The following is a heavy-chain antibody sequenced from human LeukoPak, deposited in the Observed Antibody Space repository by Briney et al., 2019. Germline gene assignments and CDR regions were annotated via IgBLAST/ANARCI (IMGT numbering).Heavy chain of an antibody. CDR2: IYWNDDK. CDR1: GFSLSTSGVG. V-gene: IGHV2-5*01. Sequence: SGPTLVNPTQTLTLTCTFSGFSLSTSGVGVGWIRQPPGKALEWLAVIYWNDDKRYSPVLKSRLTITKDNSKNQVVLTMTNMDPVDTATYYCAHRGDITMVRGVSPIRGWFDPWGQGTLVTVSS. CDR3: AHRGDITMVRGVSPIRGWFDP. J-gene: IGHJ5*02. D-gene: IGHD3-10*01.